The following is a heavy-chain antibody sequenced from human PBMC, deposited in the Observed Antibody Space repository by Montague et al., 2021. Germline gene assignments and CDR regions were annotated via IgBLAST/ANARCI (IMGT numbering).Heavy chain of an antibody. D-gene: IGHD2-15*01. CDR1: GGSISSGGFY. CDR3: ARSGGYCSGGRCDTFDY. J-gene: IGHJ4*02. V-gene: IGHV4-31*03. Sequence: TLSLTCSVSGGSISSGGFYWSWIRQHPGKGPEWIGPIYDSGSTNYNPSLKRRLTLSRDASKNQVSLRLTSVTAAETAVYYCARSGGYCSGGRCDTFDYWGQGTLVTVSS. CDR2: IYDSGST.